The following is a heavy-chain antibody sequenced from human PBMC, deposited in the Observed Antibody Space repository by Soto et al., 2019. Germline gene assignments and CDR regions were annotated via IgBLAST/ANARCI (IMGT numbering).Heavy chain of an antibody. CDR2: MNPNSGNT. D-gene: IGHD3-3*01. CDR1: GYTFTSYD. J-gene: IGHJ6*03. Sequence: GASVKVSCKASGYTFTSYDINWVRQATGQGLEWMGCMNPNSGNTGYAQKFQGRVTMTRNTSISTAYMELSSLRSEDTAVYYCARGRPEPYYDFWSGYPYYMDVWGKGTTVTVSS. V-gene: IGHV1-8*01. CDR3: ARGRPEPYYDFWSGYPYYMDV.